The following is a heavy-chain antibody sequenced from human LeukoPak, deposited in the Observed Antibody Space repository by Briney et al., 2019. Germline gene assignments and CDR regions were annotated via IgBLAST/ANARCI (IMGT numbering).Heavy chain of an antibody. J-gene: IGHJ5*02. Sequence: GGSLRLSCAASGFTFSSYEMNWVRQAPGKGLEWVSYISSSGSTIYYADSLKGRFTISRDNAKNSLYLQMNSLRAEDTAVYHCARSVYDILTGYYPGWFDPWGQGTLVTVSS. CDR3: ARSVYDILTGYYPGWFDP. CDR1: GFTFSSYE. CDR2: ISSSGSTI. D-gene: IGHD3-9*01. V-gene: IGHV3-48*03.